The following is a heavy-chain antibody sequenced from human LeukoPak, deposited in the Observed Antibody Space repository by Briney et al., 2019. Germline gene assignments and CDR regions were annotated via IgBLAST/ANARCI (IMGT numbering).Heavy chain of an antibody. CDR2: ISYDGSYT. CDR3: ASCGISWRSSY. V-gene: IGHV3-74*01. Sequence: PGGSLRLSCAASGFSFSNHCMHWVRQAPGKGLVWVSRISYDGSYTSNVDSVKGRFTISRDNVNNMLYLHMNSLRAEDTAVYYWASCGISWRSSYWGQGTLVTVPT. D-gene: IGHD2-21*01. J-gene: IGHJ4*02. CDR1: GFSFSNHC.